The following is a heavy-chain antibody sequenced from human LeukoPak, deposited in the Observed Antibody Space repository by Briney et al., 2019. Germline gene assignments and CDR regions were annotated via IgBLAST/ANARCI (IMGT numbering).Heavy chain of an antibody. D-gene: IGHD6-13*01. CDR2: IIPILGIA. J-gene: IGHJ4*02. V-gene: IGHV1-69*04. CDR3: ASQLGIAAAGRSSLEGPFDY. Sequence: ASVKVSCKASGGTFSSYAISWVRQAPGQGLEWMGRIIPILGIANYAQKFQGRVTITADKSTSTAYMELSSLRSEDTAVYYCASQLGIAAAGRSSLEGPFDYWGQGTLVTVSS. CDR1: GGTFSSYA.